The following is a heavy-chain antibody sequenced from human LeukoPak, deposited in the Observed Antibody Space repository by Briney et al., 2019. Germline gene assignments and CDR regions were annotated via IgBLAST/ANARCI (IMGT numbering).Heavy chain of an antibody. Sequence: GGSLRLSCVTSGFKFEDAAMSWVRQVPGKGLEWVSCINWNGDSIDYGESVRGRFTISRDNAKNSLYLQMNSLRAEDTAVYYCASLCRYSSGWYYYYYYMDVWGKGTTVTVSS. D-gene: IGHD6-19*01. CDR1: GFKFEDAA. CDR2: INWNGDSI. V-gene: IGHV3-20*04. CDR3: ASLCRYSSGWYYYYYYMDV. J-gene: IGHJ6*03.